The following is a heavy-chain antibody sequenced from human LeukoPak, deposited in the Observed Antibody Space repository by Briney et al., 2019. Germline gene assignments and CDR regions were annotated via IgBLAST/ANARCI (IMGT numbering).Heavy chain of an antibody. D-gene: IGHD3-22*01. CDR3: AKEFSDYYDSSGYPQVGAFDI. J-gene: IGHJ4*02. CDR1: GFTFSSYA. CDR2: ISGSGGST. V-gene: IGHV3-23*01. Sequence: GGSLRLSCAASGFTFSSYAMSWVRQAPGKGLEWVSAISGSGGSTYYADSVKGRFTISRDNSKNTLYLQMNSLRAEDTAVYYCAKEFSDYYDSSGYPQVGAFDIWGPGTLVTVSS.